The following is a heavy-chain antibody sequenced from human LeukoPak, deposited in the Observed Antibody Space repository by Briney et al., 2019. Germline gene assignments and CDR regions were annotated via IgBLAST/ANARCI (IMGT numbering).Heavy chain of an antibody. V-gene: IGHV1-3*01. D-gene: IGHD4-17*01. Sequence: GASVKVSCKASGYIFTSYGISWVRQAPGQGLEWMGWINVGNGNVKYSQKFQGRVTITRDTSASTVYMELSRLRPEDTAIYYCARGHMVTTWKDFDYWGQGTLVALSS. CDR2: INVGNGNV. CDR3: ARGHMVTTWKDFDY. CDR1: GYIFTSYG. J-gene: IGHJ4*02.